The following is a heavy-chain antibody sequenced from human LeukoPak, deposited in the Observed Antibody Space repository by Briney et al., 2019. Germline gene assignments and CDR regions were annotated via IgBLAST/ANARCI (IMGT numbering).Heavy chain of an antibody. CDR1: GDSISSSSYY. D-gene: IGHD3-22*01. CDR2: IHYTGST. J-gene: IGHJ4*02. Sequence: PSETLSLTCTVSGDSISSSSYYWVWLRQPPGKGLEWIATIHYTGSTYYNPSLKSRVTISVDTSKNQFSLKLSSVTAADTAMYYCARYWGPYDNSGAYFDYWGQGPLVTVSS. V-gene: IGHV4-39*01. CDR3: ARYWGPYDNSGAYFDY.